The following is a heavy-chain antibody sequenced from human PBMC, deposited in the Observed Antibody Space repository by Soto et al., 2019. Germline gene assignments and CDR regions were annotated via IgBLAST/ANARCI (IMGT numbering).Heavy chain of an antibody. J-gene: IGHJ4*02. Sequence: PGGSLRLSCAASGFTFSTYTMNWVRQAPGKGLEWVSSISSSSNYIFYADSVKGRFTISRDNGKNLVYLQMNSLTAADTAVYYCARLTQGYCSGGSCASTTRTFDYWGQGTLVTVSS. CDR2: ISSSSNYI. D-gene: IGHD2-15*01. CDR3: ARLTQGYCSGGSCASTTRTFDY. CDR1: GFTFSTYT. V-gene: IGHV3-21*04.